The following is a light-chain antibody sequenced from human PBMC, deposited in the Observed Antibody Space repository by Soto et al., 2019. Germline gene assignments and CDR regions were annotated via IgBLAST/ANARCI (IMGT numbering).Light chain of an antibody. V-gene: IGLV2-14*01. J-gene: IGLJ1*01. Sequence: QSSLTQPASVSGSVGPSIPISYTGNTSHVGGYDYVSWYQQHPGKAPILMSYEVTTRHSGVYNRFSGSKSGNTASLTISGLQVEDEAEYYCGSYTARSTYVFGTGSKVSVL. CDR3: GSYTARSTYV. CDR2: EVT. CDR1: TSHVGGYDY.